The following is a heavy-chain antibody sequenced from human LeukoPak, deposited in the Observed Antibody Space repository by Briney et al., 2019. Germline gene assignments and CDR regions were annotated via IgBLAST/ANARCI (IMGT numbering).Heavy chain of an antibody. CDR2: IYYTGST. V-gene: IGHV4-39*01. J-gene: IGHJ4*02. Sequence: PGGSLRLSCAASGFTFSSYAMSWVRQAPGKGLEWIGSIYYTGSTYDNPSLKSRVTISVDTSKNQFSLKLSSVTAADTAVYYCARRGGSGRAFDYWGQGTLVTVSS. D-gene: IGHD1-26*01. CDR1: GFTFSSYA. CDR3: ARRGGSGRAFDY.